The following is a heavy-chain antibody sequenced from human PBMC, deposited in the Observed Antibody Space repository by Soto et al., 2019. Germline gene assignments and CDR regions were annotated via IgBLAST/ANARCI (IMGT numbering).Heavy chain of an antibody. CDR1: GFTFSDYY. V-gene: IGHV3-11*06. Sequence: GGSLRLSCAASGFTFSDYYISWIRQAPWKGLEWVSYISSSSYTNYADSVKGRFTISRDNAKNSLYLQMNSLRAEDTAVYYCGREGGCSSTSCYSTSHGGFDYLGQGTLVTFYS. J-gene: IGHJ4*02. CDR2: ISSSSYT. CDR3: GREGGCSSTSCYSTSHGGFDY. D-gene: IGHD2-2*01.